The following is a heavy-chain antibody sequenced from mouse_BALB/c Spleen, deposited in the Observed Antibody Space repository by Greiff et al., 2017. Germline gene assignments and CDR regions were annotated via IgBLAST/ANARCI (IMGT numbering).Heavy chain of an antibody. D-gene: IGHD1-1*01. CDR1: GFNIKDTY. CDR2: IDPANGNT. Sequence: EVQLQQSGAELVKPGASVKLSCTASGFNIKDTYMHWVKQRPEQGLEWIGRIDPANGNTKYDPKFQGKATITADTSSNTAYLQLSSLTSEDTAVYYCVTYYYGLYYFDDWGQGTTLTVSS. V-gene: IGHV14-3*02. J-gene: IGHJ2*01. CDR3: VTYYYGLYYFDD.